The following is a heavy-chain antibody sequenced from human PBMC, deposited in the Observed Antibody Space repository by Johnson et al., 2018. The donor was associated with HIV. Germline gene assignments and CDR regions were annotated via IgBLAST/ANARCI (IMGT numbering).Heavy chain of an antibody. CDR3: ARGLTPLLYDTSPRDAFDI. V-gene: IGHV3-20*04. Sequence: VQLVESGGGVVRPGGSLRLSCAASGFTFDDYGMNWVRQAPGKGLEWVSGINWNGGSTGYADSVKGRFTLSRDNAKNSLYLQMNSLRAEDTALYYCARGLTPLLYDTSPRDAFDIWGKGTMVTVSS. CDR1: GFTFDDYG. J-gene: IGHJ3*02. D-gene: IGHD3-22*01. CDR2: INWNGGST.